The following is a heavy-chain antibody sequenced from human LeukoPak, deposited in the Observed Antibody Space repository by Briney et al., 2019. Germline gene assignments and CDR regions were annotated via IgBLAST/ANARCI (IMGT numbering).Heavy chain of an antibody. V-gene: IGHV3-74*01. CDR2: IINDGSST. J-gene: IGHJ4*02. Sequence: GGSLRLSCAASGFNFKNYWMHWVRQAPGKGLEWVSRIINDGSSTTYADSVKGRFTISRDNAKNTPYLQVNNLRAEDTAVYYCARGPSSNWSGLDFWGQGTLLTVSS. CDR1: GFNFKNYW. CDR3: ARGPSSNWSGLDF. D-gene: IGHD6-13*01.